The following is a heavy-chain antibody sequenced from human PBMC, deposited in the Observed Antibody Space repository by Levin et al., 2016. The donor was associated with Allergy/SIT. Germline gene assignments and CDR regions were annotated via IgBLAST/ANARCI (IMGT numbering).Heavy chain of an antibody. D-gene: IGHD3-10*01. CDR3: TRELRESCYFDL. J-gene: IGHJ4*02. Sequence: ASVKVSCKAPGYTFTNYYIHWVRQAPGQGLEWVGRIDPGDGGAHYPQTFQGRVSMTRDTSATTVYMELISLRSEDTAVYFCTRELRESCYFDLWGQGTLVTVSS. CDR2: IDPGDGGA. V-gene: IGHV1-46*03. CDR1: GYTFTNYY.